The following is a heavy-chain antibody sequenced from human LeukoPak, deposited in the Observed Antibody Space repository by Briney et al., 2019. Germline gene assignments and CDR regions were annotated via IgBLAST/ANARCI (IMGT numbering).Heavy chain of an antibody. CDR2: IYYSGST. D-gene: IGHD1-26*01. CDR3: ARDGGSYSLFDY. CDR1: GGSISSYY. Sequence: SETLSLTCTVSGGSISSYYWNWIRHPPGKGLEWIGYIYYSGSTNYNPSPKSRVTISVDTSKNQFSLKLSSVTAADTAVYYCARDGGSYSLFDYWGQGTLVTVSS. V-gene: IGHV4-59*01. J-gene: IGHJ4*02.